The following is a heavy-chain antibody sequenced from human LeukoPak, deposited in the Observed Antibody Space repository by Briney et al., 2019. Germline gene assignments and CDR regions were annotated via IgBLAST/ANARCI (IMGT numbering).Heavy chain of an antibody. CDR1: GFTFSSYA. V-gene: IGHV3-23*01. J-gene: IGHJ6*02. Sequence: PGGSLRLSCAASGFTFSSYAMSWVRQAPGKGLEWVSGSSGSGGSTYYADSVKGRFTISRDNSNNTLYLQMNSLRADDTAVYYCARDRSYYGSGGHDYYYGMDVLGQGTKVIVSS. CDR3: ARDRSYYGSGGHDYYYGMDV. CDR2: SSGSGGST. D-gene: IGHD3-10*01.